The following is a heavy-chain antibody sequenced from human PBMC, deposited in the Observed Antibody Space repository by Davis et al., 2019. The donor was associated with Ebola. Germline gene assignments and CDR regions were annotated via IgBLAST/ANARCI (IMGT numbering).Heavy chain of an antibody. Sequence: ASVKVSCKASGYTFTDRYIHWVRQAPGQGLEWMGWVNPKNDVTHYSEKFRGRVSMTKDTSTTPAYMQLNGLTSDDTAVYFCTRDAGSFDYWGQGTLVTVSS. J-gene: IGHJ4*02. CDR1: GYTFTDRY. CDR2: VNPKNDVT. V-gene: IGHV1-2*02. CDR3: TRDAGSFDY.